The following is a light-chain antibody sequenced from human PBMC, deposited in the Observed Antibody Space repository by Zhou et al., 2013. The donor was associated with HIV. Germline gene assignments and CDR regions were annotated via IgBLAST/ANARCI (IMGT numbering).Light chain of an antibody. Sequence: SYVLTQPPSMSVAPGQTARISCGGNDMGSKIIHWYQQKPGQAPVLVVYDDDDRPSDIPERFSGSHSGNTATLTITRVAAADEADYYCQMWDRTTGHEVFGGGTKLTVL. V-gene: IGLV3-21*02. J-gene: IGLJ2*01. CDR2: DDD. CDR1: DMGSKI. CDR3: QMWDRTTGHEV.